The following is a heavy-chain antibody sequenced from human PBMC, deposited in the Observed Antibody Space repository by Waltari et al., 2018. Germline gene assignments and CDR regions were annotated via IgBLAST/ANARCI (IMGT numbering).Heavy chain of an antibody. CDR3: AKAFRGYSGSYFDY. CDR1: GSRFRGFA. Sequence: EVQLLESGGGLAQPGGSLRPSCATSGSRFRGFAMNWVRQAPGKGLGWVSGISGSGATTYYADSVRGRFTISRDNSRNTLSLEVNSLRAEDTAIYYCAKAFRGYSGSYFDYWGQGVPVTVSS. V-gene: IGHV3-23*01. J-gene: IGHJ4*02. CDR2: ISGSGATT. D-gene: IGHD5-12*01.